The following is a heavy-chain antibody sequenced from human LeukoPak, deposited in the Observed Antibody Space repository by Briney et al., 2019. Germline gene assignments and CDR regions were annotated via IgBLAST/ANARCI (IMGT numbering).Heavy chain of an antibody. CDR2: FDPEDGET. V-gene: IGHV1-24*01. Sequence: ASVKVSCKVSGYTLTELSMNWVRQAPGKGLEWMGGFDPEDGETIYAQKFQGRVTMTEDTSTDTAYMELSSLRSEDTAVYYCATERYSSGWYEFDYWGQGTLVTVSS. CDR1: GYTLTELS. CDR3: ATERYSSGWYEFDY. J-gene: IGHJ4*02. D-gene: IGHD6-19*01.